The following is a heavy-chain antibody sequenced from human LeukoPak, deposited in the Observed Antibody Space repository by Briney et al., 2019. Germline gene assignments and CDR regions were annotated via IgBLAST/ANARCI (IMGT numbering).Heavy chain of an antibody. J-gene: IGHJ4*02. V-gene: IGHV1-46*01. CDR2: INPSGGDT. Sequence: ASVKVSCRASGYSFTRYYVSWVRLAPGQGLERMGVINPSGGDTSNAQKFQGRVTMTRDTSRSTVFMELSSLRSEDTAVYYCARYCSGASCYDYSGQGTLVTVSS. CDR1: GYSFTRYY. D-gene: IGHD2-15*01. CDR3: ARYCSGASCYDY.